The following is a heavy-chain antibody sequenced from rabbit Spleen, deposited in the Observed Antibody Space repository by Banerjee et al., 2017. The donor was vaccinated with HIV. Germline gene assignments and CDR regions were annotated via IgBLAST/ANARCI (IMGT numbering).Heavy chain of an antibody. J-gene: IGHJ4*01. D-gene: IGHD1-1*01. CDR3: ARSISGVYRVNL. V-gene: IGHV1S40*01. CDR2: AYAGSSGST. CDR1: GFSFNSGYD. Sequence: QSLEESGGGPVKPGASLTLTCKASGFSFNSGYDMCWVRQAPGKGLEWVACAYAGSSGSTYSATWAKGRFTISKTSSTTVTLEMTSLTVADTATYFCARSISGVYRVNLWGQGTLVTVS.